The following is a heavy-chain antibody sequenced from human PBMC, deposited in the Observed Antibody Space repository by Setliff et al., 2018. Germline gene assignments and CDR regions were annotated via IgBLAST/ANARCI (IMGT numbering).Heavy chain of an antibody. J-gene: IGHJ6*03. CDR1: GFTFSAHY. CDR2: IRNKDNSYTT. CDR3: ARDLAEATGYYYYMDV. V-gene: IGHV3-72*01. D-gene: IGHD5-12*01. Sequence: PGGSLRLSCAASGFTFSAHYMDWLRQAPGKGLEWVGRIRNKDNSYTTNYADSVKGRFTISRDNAKNSLYLQMNSLRAEDTAVYYCARDLAEATGYYYYMDVWGKGTTVTVSS.